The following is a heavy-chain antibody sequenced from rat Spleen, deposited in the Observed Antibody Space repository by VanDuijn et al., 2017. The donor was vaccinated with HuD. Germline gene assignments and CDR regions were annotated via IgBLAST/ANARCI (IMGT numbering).Heavy chain of an antibody. CDR3: TRETTVADTYYGSAFDY. Sequence: QVQLKESGPGLVQPSQTLSLTCTVSGFSLTSYSVSWVRQPSGKGPEWMGGMKFDGDTFYNSPLKSRLSISRDTSTSQVFLKMNSLQTEDTAIYYCTRETTVADTYYGSAFDYWGQGVVVTVSS. D-gene: IGHD1-9*01. CDR2: MKFDGDT. J-gene: IGHJ2*01. V-gene: IGHV2S30*01. CDR1: GFSLTSYS.